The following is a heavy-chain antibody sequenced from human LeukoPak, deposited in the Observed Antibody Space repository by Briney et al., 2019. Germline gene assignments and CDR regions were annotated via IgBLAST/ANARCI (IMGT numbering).Heavy chain of an antibody. CDR1: GYTFTSYY. CDR3: ARDRTKGIAAAGIDY. V-gene: IGHV1-46*01. CDR2: INPSGGST. Sequence: ASVKVSCKASGYTFTSYYMHWVRQAPGQGLEWMGIINPSGGSTSYAQKFQGRVTMTRDTSTSTVYMELSSLRSEDTAVYYCARDRTKGIAAAGIDYWAREPWSPSP. J-gene: IGHJ4*02. D-gene: IGHD6-13*01.